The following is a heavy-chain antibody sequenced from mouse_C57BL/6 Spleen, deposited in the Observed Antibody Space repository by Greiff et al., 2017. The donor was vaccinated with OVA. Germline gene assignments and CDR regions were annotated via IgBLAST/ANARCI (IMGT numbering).Heavy chain of an antibody. Sequence: VQLQESGPELVKPGASVKISCKASGYAFSSSWMNWVKQRPGKGLEWIGRIYPGDGDTNYNGKFKGKATLTADKSSSTAYMQLSSLTSEDSAVYFCAREAVVATDYFDYWGQGTTLTVS. D-gene: IGHD1-1*01. CDR1: GYAFSSSW. V-gene: IGHV1-82*01. J-gene: IGHJ2*01. CDR2: IYPGDGDT. CDR3: AREAVVATDYFDY.